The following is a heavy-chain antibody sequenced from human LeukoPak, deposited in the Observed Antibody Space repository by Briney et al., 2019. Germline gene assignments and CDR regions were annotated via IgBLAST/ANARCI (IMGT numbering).Heavy chain of an antibody. V-gene: IGHV4-34*01. J-gene: IGHJ4*02. D-gene: IGHD4-23*01. CDR1: GVSFSGYY. CDR3: ARGGWVVTGSHDY. Sequence: PSETLSLTCAVYGVSFSGYYWSWIRQPPGKGLEWMGEINHSGSTNYNPSLKSRVTISVDTSKNQFSLQLSSVTAADTAVYYCARGGWVVTGSHDYWGQGTLVTVSS. CDR2: INHSGST.